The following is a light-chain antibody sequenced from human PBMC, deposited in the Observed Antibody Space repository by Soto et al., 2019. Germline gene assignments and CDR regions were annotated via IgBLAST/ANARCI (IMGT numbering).Light chain of an antibody. J-gene: IGLJ1*01. V-gene: IGLV2-14*01. Sequence: QSALTQPASVSGSPGQSITISCTGTTSDVGCYIYVSWYQQHPGKTPKLMIYEVSKRPLGVSNRCSGSKSGNTASLTISGLQAEDEADYYSTSYTSSSTLEVFGPETKVTAL. CDR2: EVS. CDR3: TSYTSSSTLEV. CDR1: TSDVGCYIY.